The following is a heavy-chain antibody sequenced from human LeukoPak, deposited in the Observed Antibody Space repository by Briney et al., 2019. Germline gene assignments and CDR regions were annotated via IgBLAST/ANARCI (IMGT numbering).Heavy chain of an antibody. CDR2: GSTFNGHR. Sequence: ASVKVSCKASGYTFTDYGIHWVRQAPGQGLEWMSWGSTFNGHRLYGQRFQGRVTMTTDPSTTTVYMELTSLTSDDTALYYCARDAVGARACDVWGQGTMVTVSS. CDR1: GYTFTDYG. J-gene: IGHJ3*01. CDR3: ARDAVGARACDV. V-gene: IGHV1-18*01. D-gene: IGHD1-26*01.